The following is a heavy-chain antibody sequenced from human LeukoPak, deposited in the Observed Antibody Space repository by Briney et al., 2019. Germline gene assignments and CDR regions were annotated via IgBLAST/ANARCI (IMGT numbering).Heavy chain of an antibody. CDR2: IYYSGST. CDR1: DGSISSHY. V-gene: IGHV4-59*11. J-gene: IGHJ6*03. CDR3: ARVARLYCSSTSCYGRHYYYYYMDV. D-gene: IGHD2-2*01. Sequence: SETLPLTCTVADGSISSHYWSWIRQPPGKGLEWIGYIYYSGSTNYNPSLKSRVTISVDTSKNQFSLKLSSVTAADTAVYYCARVARLYCSSTSCYGRHYYYYYMDVWGKGTTVTVSS.